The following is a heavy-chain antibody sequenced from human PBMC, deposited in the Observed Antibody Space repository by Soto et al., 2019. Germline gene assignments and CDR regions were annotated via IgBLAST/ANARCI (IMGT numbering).Heavy chain of an antibody. J-gene: IGHJ4*02. CDR2: ISASGGSA. Sequence: GGSLRLSCAASGFTFSNYAMSWVRQAPGKGLEWVSAISASGGSAYYADSVKGRFTISRDNSKNTLYLQMNSLRDEDTAVYYCASGGSDCSGDSCYCWGQGTLVTVSS. CDR3: ASGGSDCSGDSCYC. CDR1: GFTFSNYA. V-gene: IGHV3-23*01. D-gene: IGHD2-15*01.